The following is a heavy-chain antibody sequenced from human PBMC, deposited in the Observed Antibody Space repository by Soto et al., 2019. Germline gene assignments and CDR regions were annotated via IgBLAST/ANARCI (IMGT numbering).Heavy chain of an antibody. V-gene: IGHV4-30-2*01. CDR3: ASGLVTTLHY. CDR1: GVSITSGGYS. Sequence: SATLSLTCAGSGVSITSGGYSWSWIRQPPGKGLEWIGYIYHSGSTYYNPSLKSRVTISVDRSKNQFSLKLSSVTAADTAVYYCASGLVTTLHYWGQGTLVTVS. J-gene: IGHJ4*02. D-gene: IGHD4-17*01. CDR2: IYHSGST.